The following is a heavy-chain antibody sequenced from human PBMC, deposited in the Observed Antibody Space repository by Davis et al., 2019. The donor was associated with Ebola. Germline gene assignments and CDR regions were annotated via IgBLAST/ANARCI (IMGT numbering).Heavy chain of an antibody. Sequence: GESLKISCTASGFSFSSSGINWVRQAPGRGLEWVAVISNDGSNQYYADSVKGRFTISRDNSKNTLYLQMNGLRVEDTAIYYCAKDTSNIWFDIWGQGTNVSVSS. CDR1: GFSFSSSG. CDR2: ISNDGSNQ. J-gene: IGHJ3*02. D-gene: IGHD1-26*01. CDR3: AKDTSNIWFDI. V-gene: IGHV3-30*18.